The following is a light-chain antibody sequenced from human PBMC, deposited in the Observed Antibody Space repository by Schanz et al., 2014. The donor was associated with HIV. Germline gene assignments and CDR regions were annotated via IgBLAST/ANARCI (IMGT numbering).Light chain of an antibody. Sequence: EIVLTQSPGTLSLSPGERATLSCRASQSVSSSSLAWYQQKPGQPPRLLIYGASTRATGVPARFSGSGSGTEFTLTISSLQAEDFAVYYCHQYNNWPFTFGPGTKVDIK. CDR1: QSVSSS. V-gene: IGKV3-15*01. CDR3: HQYNNWPFT. J-gene: IGKJ3*01. CDR2: GAS.